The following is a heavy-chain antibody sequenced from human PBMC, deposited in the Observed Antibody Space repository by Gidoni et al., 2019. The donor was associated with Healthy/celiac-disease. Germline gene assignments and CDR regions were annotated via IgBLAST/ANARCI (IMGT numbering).Heavy chain of an antibody. D-gene: IGHD5-18*01. V-gene: IGHV3-23*01. J-gene: IGHJ4*02. CDR1: GFTFSSYA. CDR3: CLPQQLWYDY. CDR2: ISGSGGST. Sequence: EVQLLESGGGLVQPGGSLRPSCAASGFTFSSYAMSWVRQAPGKGLEWVSAISGSGGSTYYADSVKGRFTISRDNSKTTLYLQMNSLRAEDTAVYYCCLPQQLWYDYWGQGTLVTVSS.